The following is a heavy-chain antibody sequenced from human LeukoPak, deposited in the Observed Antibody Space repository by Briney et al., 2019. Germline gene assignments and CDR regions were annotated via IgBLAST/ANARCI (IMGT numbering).Heavy chain of an antibody. CDR2: IGTAGNT. J-gene: IGHJ4*02. CDR3: ARPKSYSSGWTDFDC. Sequence: LTGGSLRLSCAASGFTFSSHDMHWVRQPTGKGLEWVSVIGTAGNTYYTDSVKGRFTISRENAKNSLYLQMDNLRAEDTAVYYCARPKSYSSGWTDFDCWGQGTLVTVSS. V-gene: IGHV3-13*01. CDR1: GFTFSSHD. D-gene: IGHD6-19*01.